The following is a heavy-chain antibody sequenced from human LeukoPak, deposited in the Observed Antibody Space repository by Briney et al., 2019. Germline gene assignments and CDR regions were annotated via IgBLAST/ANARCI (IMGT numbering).Heavy chain of an antibody. V-gene: IGHV4-39*01. CDR2: IYYSGST. Sequence: SETLSLTCTVSGGSISSSSYYWGWIRQPPGKGLEWIGSIYYSGSTYYNPSLKSRVTISVDTSKNQFSLKLSSVTAADTAVYYCASTQGLSYYSYYMDVWGKGTTVTVSS. J-gene: IGHJ6*03. CDR3: ASTQGLSYYSYYMDV. CDR1: GGSISSSSYY.